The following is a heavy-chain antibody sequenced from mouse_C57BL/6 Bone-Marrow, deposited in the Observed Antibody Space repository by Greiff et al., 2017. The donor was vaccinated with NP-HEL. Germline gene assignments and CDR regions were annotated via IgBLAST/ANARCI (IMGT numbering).Heavy chain of an antibody. CDR1: GFTFSSYA. J-gene: IGHJ3*01. D-gene: IGHD2-4*01. Sequence: EVKLVESGGGLVKPGGSLKLSCAASGFTFSSYAMSWVRQTPEKRLEWVATISDGGSYTYYPANVQGRFTFSRYHATNNLYLQMGHLKSEDTAMYYGAREGGYDYSFSYWGQGTLVTVSA. V-gene: IGHV5-4*01. CDR3: AREGGYDYSFSY. CDR2: ISDGGSYT.